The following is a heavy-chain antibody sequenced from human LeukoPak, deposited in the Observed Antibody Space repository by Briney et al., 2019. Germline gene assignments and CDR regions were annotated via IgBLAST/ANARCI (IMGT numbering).Heavy chain of an antibody. CDR3: ARLPFNSGYEYFDY. J-gene: IGHJ4*02. D-gene: IGHD5-12*01. CDR2: IYYSGST. Sequence: PSETXSLTCTVSGGSISSSSYYWGWIRQPPGKGLEWIGSIYYSGSTYYNPSLKSRVTISVDTSKNQFSLKLSSVTAADTAVYSCARLPFNSGYEYFDYWGQGILVTVSS. V-gene: IGHV4-39*07. CDR1: GGSISSSSYY.